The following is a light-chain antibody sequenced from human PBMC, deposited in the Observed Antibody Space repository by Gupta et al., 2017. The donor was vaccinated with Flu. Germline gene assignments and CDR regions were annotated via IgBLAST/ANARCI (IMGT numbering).Light chain of an antibody. V-gene: IGLV3-1*01. CDR1: KLGDKY. CDR3: QASDRRTACV. CDR2: QDS. Sequence: SYELTQPPSVSVSPGQTASITCSGDKLGDKYACWYQQKPGQSPGLVIYQDSKRPSGIPERFSGSNSGNTATLNISGTQAMDEADYYCQASDRRTACVFGGGTKLTVL. J-gene: IGLJ3*02.